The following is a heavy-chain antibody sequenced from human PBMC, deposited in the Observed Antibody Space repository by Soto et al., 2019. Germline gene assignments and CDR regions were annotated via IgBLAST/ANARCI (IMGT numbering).Heavy chain of an antibody. CDR2: IYYSGSA. CDR3: ATQVGYCDGGNCYPFDY. V-gene: IGHV4-39*01. Sequence: SETLSLTCTVSGASISSSAYYWGWIRQPPGRGLEWIGSIYYSGSAYYNPSLKGRVTMSVDTPKSQFSLRLTSVTAADTAIYYCATQVGYCDGGNCYPFDYWGQGTLVTVSS. CDR1: GASISSSAYY. D-gene: IGHD2-15*01. J-gene: IGHJ4*02.